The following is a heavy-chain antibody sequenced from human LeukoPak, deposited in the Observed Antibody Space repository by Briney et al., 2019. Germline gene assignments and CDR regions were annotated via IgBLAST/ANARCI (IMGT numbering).Heavy chain of an antibody. D-gene: IGHD2-21*02. Sequence: PGGSLRLSCAASGFTFNNAWMNWVRQAPGKGLEWVANIMQDGSVQHYVDSVKGWFTISRDNAKNSLYLQMNSLRAEDTALYYCARDYTATGGMDVWGQGTTVTVS. CDR1: GFTFNNAW. J-gene: IGHJ6*02. CDR2: IMQDGSVQ. CDR3: ARDYTATGGMDV. V-gene: IGHV3-7*01.